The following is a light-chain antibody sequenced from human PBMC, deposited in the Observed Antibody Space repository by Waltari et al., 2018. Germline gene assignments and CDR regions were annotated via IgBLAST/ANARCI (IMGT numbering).Light chain of an antibody. CDR3: QQYGSSPPIFS. CDR2: GAS. J-gene: IGKJ3*01. Sequence: EIVLTQSPGPLSLSPGARAPLPGRASQSVSSSYLAWYQQKPGQAPRLLIYGASSRATGIPDRFSGSGSGTDFTLTISRLEPEDFAVYYCQQYGSSPPIFSFGPGTKVDIK. CDR1: QSVSSSY. V-gene: IGKV3-20*01.